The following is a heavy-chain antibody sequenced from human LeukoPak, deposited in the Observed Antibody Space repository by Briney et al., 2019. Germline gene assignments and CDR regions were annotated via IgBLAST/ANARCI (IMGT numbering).Heavy chain of an antibody. V-gene: IGHV3-21*06. CDR3: AKGLKAATPFDY. Sequence: PGGSLRLSCAASGFTFSNYSMNWVRQAPGKGPEWVSSTSSRSTFKYYTDSVKGRFTISRDNAKNVLYLQMNSLRVEDTAVYYCAKGLKAATPFDYWGQGTLVTVSS. D-gene: IGHD2-15*01. CDR2: TSSRSTFK. CDR1: GFTFSNYS. J-gene: IGHJ4*02.